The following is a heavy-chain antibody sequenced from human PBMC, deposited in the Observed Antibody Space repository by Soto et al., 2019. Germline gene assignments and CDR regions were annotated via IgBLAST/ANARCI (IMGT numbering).Heavy chain of an antibody. Sequence: EVQLVESGGGLVQPGGSLRLSCAASGFTFSSYDMHWVRQATGKGLEWVSAIGTAGDTYYPGSVKGRFTISRENAKNSLYLQMNSLRAEDTAVYYCARGVLQPYFYYGMDVWGQGTTVTVSS. CDR1: GFTFSSYD. CDR2: IGTAGDT. CDR3: ARGVLQPYFYYGMDV. V-gene: IGHV3-13*01. J-gene: IGHJ6*02. D-gene: IGHD3-10*01.